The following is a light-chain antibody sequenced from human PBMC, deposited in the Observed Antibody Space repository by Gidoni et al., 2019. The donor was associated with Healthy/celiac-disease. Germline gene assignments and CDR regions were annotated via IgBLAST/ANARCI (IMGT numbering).Light chain of an antibody. CDR1: SSNTGAGYD. CDR2: GNS. V-gene: IGLV1-40*01. J-gene: IGLJ1*01. Sequence: QPVLTQRLSETGAPGPRVTISCTGSSSNTGAGYDVHWYQQLPGTAPTLLIYGNSTRPSGLPDRFSGSKSCTSASLAITGLQAEDEADYYCQSYDSSLSGSYVFGTGTKVTVL. CDR3: QSYDSSLSGSYV.